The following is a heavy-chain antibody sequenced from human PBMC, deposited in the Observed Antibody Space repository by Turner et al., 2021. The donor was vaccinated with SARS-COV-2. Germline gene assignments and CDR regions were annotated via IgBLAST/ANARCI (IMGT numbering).Heavy chain of an antibody. Sequence: QVQLLESGGGVVQPGGSLRLPCAASAFTFSSYSIHWVRQAPGKGLEWVAVIAYDGSYKYYADSVKGRFTISRDNSKNTLYLQMNSLRAEDTAVYYCARARNYSSSWYGVDVPFDPWGQGTLVTVSS. D-gene: IGHD6-13*01. CDR3: ARARNYSSSWYGVDVPFDP. V-gene: IGHV3-30-3*01. CDR2: IAYDGSYK. CDR1: AFTFSSYS. J-gene: IGHJ5*02.